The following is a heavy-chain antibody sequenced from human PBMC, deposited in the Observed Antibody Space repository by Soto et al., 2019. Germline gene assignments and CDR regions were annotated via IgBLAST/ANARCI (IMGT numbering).Heavy chain of an antibody. CDR3: ARGQMDYDFWSGYYYYYYGMDV. V-gene: IGHV1-2*04. Sequence: ASVKVSFKASGYTFTGYYMHWVRQAPGQGLEWMGWINPNSGGTNYAQKFQGWVTMTRDTSISTAYMELSRLRSDDTAVYYCARGQMDYDFWSGYYYYYYGMDVWGQGTTVTVSS. CDR1: GYTFTGYY. J-gene: IGHJ6*02. D-gene: IGHD3-3*01. CDR2: INPNSGGT.